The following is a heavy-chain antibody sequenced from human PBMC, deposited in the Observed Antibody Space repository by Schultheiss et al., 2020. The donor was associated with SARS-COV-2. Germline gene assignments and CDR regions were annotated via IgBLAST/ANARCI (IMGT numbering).Heavy chain of an antibody. CDR1: GFTFSSYA. V-gene: IGHV3-23*01. CDR2: ISGSGGST. CDR3: AKYASSHHLYYYYGMDV. Sequence: GGSLRLSCAASGFTFSSYAMSWVRQAPGKGLEWVSGISGSGGSTYYADSVKGRFTISRDNSKNTLYLQMNSLRAEDTAVYYCAKYASSHHLYYYYGMDVWGQGTTVTVSS. J-gene: IGHJ6*02. D-gene: IGHD1-14*01.